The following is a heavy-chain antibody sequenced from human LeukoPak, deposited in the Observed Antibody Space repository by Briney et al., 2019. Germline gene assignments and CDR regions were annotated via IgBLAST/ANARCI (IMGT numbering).Heavy chain of an antibody. CDR2: IYTSGST. Sequence: SETLSLTCTVSGGSISSGSYYWSWIRRPAGEVLEWIGRIYTSGSTNYNPSLKSRVTISVDTSKNQFSLKLSSVTAADTAVYYCARKKSGVSYYYYYMDVWGKETTVTVSS. J-gene: IGHJ6*03. V-gene: IGHV4-61*02. CDR1: GGSISSGSYY. D-gene: IGHD2-21*01. CDR3: ARKKSGVSYYYYYMDV.